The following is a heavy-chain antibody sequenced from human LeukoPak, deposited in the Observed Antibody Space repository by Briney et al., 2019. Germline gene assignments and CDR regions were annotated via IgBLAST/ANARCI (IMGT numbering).Heavy chain of an antibody. J-gene: IGHJ4*02. V-gene: IGHV3-15*01. CDR1: GFTCSNAS. D-gene: IGHD6-19*01. CDR3: TTLRRLRLWLVPSVVLNDY. Sequence: GGSLRLSCAASGFTCSNASMSWVRQAPGKGLEWVGRIKSKTDGGTTDYAAPVKGRFTISRDDSKNTLYLQMNSLKTEDTAVYYCTTLRRLRLWLVPSVVLNDYWGQGTLVTVSS. CDR2: IKSKTDGGTT.